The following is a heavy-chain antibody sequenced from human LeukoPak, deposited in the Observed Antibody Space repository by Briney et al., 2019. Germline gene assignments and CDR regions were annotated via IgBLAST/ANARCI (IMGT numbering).Heavy chain of an antibody. V-gene: IGHV3-23*01. Sequence: GGSLRLSCAASGFTFSNYAMSCVRQAPGKGPEWVSAISGSGGSTYYADSVEGRFTISRDNSKNTLYLQMNSLRAEDTAVYHCAKARIVVVPAATEGVYFDYWGQGTLVTVSS. CDR2: ISGSGGST. J-gene: IGHJ4*02. D-gene: IGHD2-2*01. CDR1: GFTFSNYA. CDR3: AKARIVVVPAATEGVYFDY.